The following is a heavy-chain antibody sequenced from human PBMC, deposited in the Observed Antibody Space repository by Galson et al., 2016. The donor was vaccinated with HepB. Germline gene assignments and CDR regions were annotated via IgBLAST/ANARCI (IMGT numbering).Heavy chain of an antibody. Sequence: QSGAEVKKPGESLKISCKGSGYSFSSYWIGWVRQMPGKGLEWMGIISPGDSDTRYSPSFQGQVTIPVDKATNTAYMQWSSLKASDSGIYYCARRPPVTGRSGHYFDSWGQGTLVTVSS. CDR3: ARRPPVTGRSGHYFDS. CDR2: ISPGDSDT. D-gene: IGHD4-11*01. J-gene: IGHJ4*02. CDR1: GYSFSSYW. V-gene: IGHV5-51*01.